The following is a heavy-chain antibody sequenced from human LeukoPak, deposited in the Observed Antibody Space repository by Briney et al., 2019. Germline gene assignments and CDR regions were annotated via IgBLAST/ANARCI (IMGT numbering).Heavy chain of an antibody. Sequence: SETLSLTCAVSGGSISSRNWWTWVRQPPGKGLEWIGEISHSGSINYNPSLESRVTVSVDNSKNQFSLKLSSVTAADTAVYYCARRLPRKDSAAGTRVHDAFDIWGQGTMVTVSS. J-gene: IGHJ3*02. CDR2: ISHSGSI. CDR3: ARRLPRKDSAAGTRVHDAFDI. V-gene: IGHV4-4*02. CDR1: GGSISSRNW. D-gene: IGHD6-13*01.